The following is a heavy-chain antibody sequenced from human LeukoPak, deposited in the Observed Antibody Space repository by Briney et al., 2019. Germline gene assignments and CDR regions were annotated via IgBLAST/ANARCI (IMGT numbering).Heavy chain of an antibody. CDR2: INHSGST. V-gene: IGHV4-39*07. CDR1: GGSISSGGYY. Sequence: SETLSLTCTVSGGSISSGGYYWSWIRQHPGKGLEWIGEINHSGSTNYNPSLKSRVTISVDTSKNQFSLKLSSVTAADTAVYYCARARGVLRYFVLDYWGQGTLVTVSS. D-gene: IGHD3-9*01. J-gene: IGHJ4*02. CDR3: ARARGVLRYFVLDY.